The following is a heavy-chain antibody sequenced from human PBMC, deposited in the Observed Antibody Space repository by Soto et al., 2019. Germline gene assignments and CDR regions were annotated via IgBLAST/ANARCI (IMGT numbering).Heavy chain of an antibody. Sequence: PGGSLRLSCAASGFTFIIYAMSWVRQAPGKGLEWVSAISGSGGSTYYADSVKGRFTISRDNSKNTLYLQMNSLRAEDTAVYYCAKVTSSLVPVDAFDIWGQGTMVTVSS. J-gene: IGHJ3*02. D-gene: IGHD6-6*01. CDR3: AKVTSSLVPVDAFDI. V-gene: IGHV3-23*01. CDR1: GFTFIIYA. CDR2: ISGSGGST.